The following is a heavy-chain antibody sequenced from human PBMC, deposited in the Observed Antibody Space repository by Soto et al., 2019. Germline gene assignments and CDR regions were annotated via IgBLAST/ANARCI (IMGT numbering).Heavy chain of an antibody. CDR3: AKGVPAATRYFQH. CDR2: INSDGSST. D-gene: IGHD2-2*01. Sequence: VQLVESGGGLVQPGGSLRLSCAASGFSFSSYWMHWVRHAPGKGLVWVSRINSDGSSTTYADSVKGRFTISRDNAKNKLYLQRNSLTPEDTAVYYCAKGVPAATRYFQHWGQGTLVTVSS. J-gene: IGHJ1*01. V-gene: IGHV3-74*01. CDR1: GFSFSSYW.